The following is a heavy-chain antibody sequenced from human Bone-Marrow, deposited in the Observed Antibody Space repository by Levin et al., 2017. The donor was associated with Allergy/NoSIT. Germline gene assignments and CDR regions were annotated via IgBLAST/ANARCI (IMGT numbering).Heavy chain of an antibody. CDR2: VNSDGSST. Sequence: LTGGSLRLSCAASGFTFSSYWMHWVRQVPGKGLVWVSRVNSDGSSTTYADSVKGRVTISRDNAKNTLYLQMNSLRAEDTAVYYCAKGGGKVFDYWGQGTLVTVSS. CDR1: GFTFSSYW. V-gene: IGHV3-74*01. J-gene: IGHJ4*02. D-gene: IGHD3-16*01. CDR3: AKGGGKVFDY.